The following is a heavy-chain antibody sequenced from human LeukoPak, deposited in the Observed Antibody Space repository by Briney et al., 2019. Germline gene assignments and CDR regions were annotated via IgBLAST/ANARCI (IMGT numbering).Heavy chain of an antibody. J-gene: IGHJ6*04. D-gene: IGHD6-19*01. CDR2: IIPIFVTA. CDR3: AGWHRYGMDV. V-gene: IGHV1-69*06. Sequence: SVKVSCKASRGTFCSYAISWGRQAPGHGLEWMGGIIPIFVTANYAQKFQGRVTITADKSTSTAYIELSSLRSEDTAVYYCAGWHRYGMDVWGKGTTVTVS. CDR1: RGTFCSYA.